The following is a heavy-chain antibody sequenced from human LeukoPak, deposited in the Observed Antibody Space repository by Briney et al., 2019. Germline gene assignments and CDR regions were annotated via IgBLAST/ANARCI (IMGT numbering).Heavy chain of an antibody. CDR1: GFTFDDYA. CDR3: ASGYSSSWYVY. CDR2: ISWDGGST. J-gene: IGHJ4*02. V-gene: IGHV3-43D*03. D-gene: IGHD6-13*01. Sequence: GGCLRLSCAASGFTFDDYAMHWVRQAPGKGLEWVSLISWDGGSTYYADSVKGRFTISRDNSKNSLYLQMNSLRAEDTALYYCASGYSSSWYVYWGQGTLVTVSS.